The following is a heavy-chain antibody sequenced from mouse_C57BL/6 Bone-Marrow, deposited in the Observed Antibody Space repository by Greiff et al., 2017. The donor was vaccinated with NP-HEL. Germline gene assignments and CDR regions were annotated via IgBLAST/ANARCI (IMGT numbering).Heavy chain of an antibody. CDR3: ASGDY. CDR2: INPNNGGT. J-gene: IGHJ2*01. Sequence: VQLQQSGPELVKPGASVKISCKASGYTFTDYYMNWVKQSHGKSLEWIGDINPNNGGTSYNQKFKGKATLTVDKSSSTAYMELRSRTSEDSAVYYCASGDYWGQGTTLTVSS. V-gene: IGHV1-26*01. CDR1: GYTFTDYY.